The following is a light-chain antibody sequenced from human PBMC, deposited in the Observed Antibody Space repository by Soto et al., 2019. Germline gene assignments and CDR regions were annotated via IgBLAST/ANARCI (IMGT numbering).Light chain of an antibody. J-gene: IGKJ1*01. Sequence: EIVLTQSPGTLSVSPGDRVTLSCRASQSVGSDLAWYQQKPGLAPRLLIYDASSRATGIPDRFSGSGSGTDFTLTISRLEPEDFAVYYCQQYGSSPLTFGQGTKVDIK. CDR3: QQYGSSPLT. CDR2: DAS. CDR1: QSVGSD. V-gene: IGKV3D-20*01.